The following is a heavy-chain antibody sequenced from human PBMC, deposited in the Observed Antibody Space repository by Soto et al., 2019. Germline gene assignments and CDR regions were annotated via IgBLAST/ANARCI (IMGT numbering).Heavy chain of an antibody. CDR3: AGYCSTENCHPFDC. V-gene: IGHV4-39*01. D-gene: IGHD2-2*01. J-gene: IGHJ4*02. CDR1: GGSISSSSYY. Sequence: PSQTLSLTCTVSGGSISSSSYYWGWIRQPPGKGLEWIGSIDSSGNTYYNPSLKSRVSVSGDTSKNQFSLSLNSVTAADTAVYYCAGYCSTENCHPFDCWGQGTLVTVSS. CDR2: IDSSGNT.